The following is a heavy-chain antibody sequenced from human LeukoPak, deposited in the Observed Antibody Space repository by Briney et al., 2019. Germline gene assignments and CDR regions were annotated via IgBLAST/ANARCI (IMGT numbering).Heavy chain of an antibody. CDR2: IFGAETT. J-gene: IGHJ4*02. D-gene: IGHD2-15*01. CDR3: GTSRYSSGSVDDS. CDR1: GFTFSDYY. V-gene: IGHV3-66*01. Sequence: GGSLRLSCAASGFTFSDYYMSWIRQAPGKGLEWVSVIFGAETTFYADSVKGRFSTSRDGSKNTLYLQMNGLRVEDTAVYYCGTSRYSSGSVDDSWGQGTLVTVSS.